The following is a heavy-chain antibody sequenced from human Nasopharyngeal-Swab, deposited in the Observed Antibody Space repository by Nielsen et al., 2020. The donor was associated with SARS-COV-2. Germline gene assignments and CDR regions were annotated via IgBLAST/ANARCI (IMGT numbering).Heavy chain of an antibody. Sequence: GESLKISCAASGFTFSSYAMHWVRQAPGKGLEWVAVISYDGSNKYYADSVKGRFTISRDNSKNTLYLQMNSLRAEDMAVYYCARDEGCFDYWGQGTLVTVSS. V-gene: IGHV3-30-3*01. CDR3: ARDEGCFDY. CDR2: ISYDGSNK. D-gene: IGHD2-15*01. CDR1: GFTFSSYA. J-gene: IGHJ4*02.